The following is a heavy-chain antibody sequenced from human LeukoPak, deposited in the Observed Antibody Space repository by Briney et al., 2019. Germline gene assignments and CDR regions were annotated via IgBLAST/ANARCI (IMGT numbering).Heavy chain of an antibody. CDR2: VNPSGGGT. J-gene: IGHJ4*02. D-gene: IGHD6-13*01. V-gene: IGHV1-46*03. Sequence: VASVRVSCKASGYTFTSYYMHWVRQAPGQGLEWMGIVNPSGGGTSYAQKFQGRVTMTSDTSTSTVYMELSSLRSDDTAAYYCAPVRYNSSWNAFHYWGQRTLVTVSS. CDR1: GYTFTSYY. CDR3: APVRYNSSWNAFHY.